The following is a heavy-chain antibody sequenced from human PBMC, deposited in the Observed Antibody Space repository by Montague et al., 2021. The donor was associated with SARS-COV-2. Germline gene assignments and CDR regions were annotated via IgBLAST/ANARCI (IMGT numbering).Heavy chain of an antibody. CDR1: SGSIISSGYY. V-gene: IGHV4-39*02. CDR3: ARWMILGVTTPFDY. J-gene: IGHJ4*02. D-gene: IGHD3-10*01. CDR2: IYYSGTT. Sequence: SETLSLTCSVSSGSIISSGYYWVWIRQPPGQELEWIVNIYYSGTTYYNPSLQSRGTISVDTSKNHLSLKLSSVTAADTAVYFCARWMILGVTTPFDYWGQGSQVTVSS.